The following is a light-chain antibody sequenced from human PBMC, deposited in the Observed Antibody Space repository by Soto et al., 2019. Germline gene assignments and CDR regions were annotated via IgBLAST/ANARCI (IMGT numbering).Light chain of an antibody. CDR2: DAS. CDR3: QQFNSYPHT. Sequence: AIQLTQSPSSLSASVRDRVTITCRASQGVSSALAWYQQKAGKAPKLLIYDASSLERGVPSRFSGSGSGTDFTLTISSLQPEDFATYYCQQFNSYPHTFGQGTRLEI. CDR1: QGVSSA. J-gene: IGKJ5*01. V-gene: IGKV1-13*02.